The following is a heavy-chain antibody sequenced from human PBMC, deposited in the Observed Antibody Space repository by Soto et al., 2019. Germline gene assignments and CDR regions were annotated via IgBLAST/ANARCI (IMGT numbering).Heavy chain of an antibody. CDR3: ARDDQIVVVPTSLGAMDV. J-gene: IGHJ6*02. V-gene: IGHV4-4*02. Sequence: SETLSLTCAVYGGSISSNKWWSWVRQPPGKGLEWIGEIYHSGSTNYNPSLKSRVTISLDKSKNQFSLTLTPVTAADSAVYYCARDDQIVVVPTSLGAMDVWGQGTTVTVSS. CDR1: GGSISSNKW. CDR2: IYHSGST. D-gene: IGHD2-2*01.